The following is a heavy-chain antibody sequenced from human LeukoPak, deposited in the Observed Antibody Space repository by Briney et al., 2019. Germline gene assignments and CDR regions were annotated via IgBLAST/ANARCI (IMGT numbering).Heavy chain of an antibody. CDR3: VRHGGGYCSGGSCYVDY. Sequence: SETLSLTCTVSGGSSSSSSYYWGWIRQPPGKGLEWIGSIYYSGSTYYNPSLKSRVTISVDTSKHQFSLKVTSVTAADTAVYYCVRHGGGYCSGGSCYVDYWGQGTLVTVSS. CDR1: GGSSSSSSYY. V-gene: IGHV4-39*01. D-gene: IGHD2-15*01. J-gene: IGHJ4*02. CDR2: IYYSGST.